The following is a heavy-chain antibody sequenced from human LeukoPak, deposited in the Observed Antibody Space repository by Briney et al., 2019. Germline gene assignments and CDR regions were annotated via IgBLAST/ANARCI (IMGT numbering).Heavy chain of an antibody. Sequence: ASVKVSCKASGGTFSGYAFNWVRQAPGQGLEWMGVINPSGTGTSYAQKFQGRITMSRDTSTSTVYMELSSLRSEDTAFYYCATDHSMANTAWWFDPWGQGTLVTVSS. CDR2: INPSGTGT. D-gene: IGHD5-24*01. CDR3: ATDHSMANTAWWFDP. V-gene: IGHV1-46*01. CDR1: GGTFSGYA. J-gene: IGHJ5*02.